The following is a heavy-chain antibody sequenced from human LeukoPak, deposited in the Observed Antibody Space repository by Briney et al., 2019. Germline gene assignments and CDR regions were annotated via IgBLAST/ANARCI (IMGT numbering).Heavy chain of an antibody. V-gene: IGHV4-59*01. D-gene: IGHD2-8*01. CDR3: AKYGVGSTYFDY. CDR2: ISYTVST. J-gene: IGHJ4*02. Sequence: SETLSLTCTLSGASISSYYWSWIRQTRGNGLEWIGYISYTVSTDYNPSFKRRVTVSADSSKNDFSLKLTSVAAADTAVYYCAKYGVGSTYFDYWGQGILVTVSS. CDR1: GASISSYY.